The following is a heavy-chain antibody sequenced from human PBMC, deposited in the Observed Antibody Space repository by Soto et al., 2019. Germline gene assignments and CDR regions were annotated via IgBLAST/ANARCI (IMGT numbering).Heavy chain of an antibody. Sequence: SETLSLTCAVSGDSIIGTHWWSWVRRPPGTGLEFIGETHHSRGTNYNPSLRSRVTMSLDKSKNQLSLILYSVTAADTGVYYCARYSAASGTDHFDYWGQGTLVT. J-gene: IGHJ4*01. CDR3: ARYSAASGTDHFDY. D-gene: IGHD6-13*01. V-gene: IGHV4-4*02. CDR2: THHSRGT. CDR1: GDSIIGTHW.